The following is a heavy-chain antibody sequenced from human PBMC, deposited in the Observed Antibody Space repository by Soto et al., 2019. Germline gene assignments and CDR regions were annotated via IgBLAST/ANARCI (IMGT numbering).Heavy chain of an antibody. CDR1: GGSISSSSYY. CDR2: IYYSGST. J-gene: IGHJ5*02. CDR3: ARVGGINWFDP. D-gene: IGHD1-20*01. V-gene: IGHV4-39*07. Sequence: PSKTLSLTCTVSGGSISSSSYYWGWIRQPPGKGLEWIGSIYYSGSTYYNPSLKSRVTISVDTSKNQFSLKLSSVTAADTAVYYCARVGGINWFDPWGQGTLVTVSS.